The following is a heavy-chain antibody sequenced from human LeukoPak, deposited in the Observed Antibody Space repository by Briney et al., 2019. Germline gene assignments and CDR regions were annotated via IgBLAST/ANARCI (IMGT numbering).Heavy chain of an antibody. CDR1: GGSISSHY. J-gene: IGHJ4*02. D-gene: IGHD3-22*01. V-gene: IGHV4-4*07. CDR2: IYTSGST. CDR3: AREPWYYYDSSGYYAIDY. Sequence: PSETLSLTCTVSGGSISSHYWSWIWQPAGKGLEWIGRIYTSGSTNYNPSLKSRVTMSVDTSKNQFSLKLSSVTAADTAVYYCAREPWYYYDSSGYYAIDYWGQGTLVTVSS.